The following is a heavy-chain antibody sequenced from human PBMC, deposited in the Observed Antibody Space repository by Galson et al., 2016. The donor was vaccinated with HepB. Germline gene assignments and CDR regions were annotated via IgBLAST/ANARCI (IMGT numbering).Heavy chain of an antibody. Sequence: SLRLSCAASGFTFSSYGMHWVRQAPGKGLEWVAVISNDGDTKHYADSVKGRFTISRDNSRNTLYLQMNSLRADDTAVYYCVKDEGYCGGGSCYFFYFNFDYWGQGTLVTVSS. J-gene: IGHJ4*02. D-gene: IGHD2-15*01. CDR2: ISNDGDTK. CDR1: GFTFSSYG. CDR3: VKDEGYCGGGSCYFFYFNFDY. V-gene: IGHV3-30*18.